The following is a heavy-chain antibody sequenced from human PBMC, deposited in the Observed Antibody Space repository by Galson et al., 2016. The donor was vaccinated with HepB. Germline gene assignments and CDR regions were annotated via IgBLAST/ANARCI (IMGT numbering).Heavy chain of an antibody. Sequence: SLRLSCAASGFTFDYYTMNWVRQAPGRGLEWVSYISRSSDTIHYADSVKGRFTGSRDNGQNSLFLQMNGLRDDDTGVYYCARATAGAAARFDSWGQGTLVTVSS. CDR2: ISRSSDTI. CDR3: ARATAGAAARFDS. D-gene: IGHD6-25*01. J-gene: IGHJ4*02. CDR1: GFTFDYYT. V-gene: IGHV3-48*02.